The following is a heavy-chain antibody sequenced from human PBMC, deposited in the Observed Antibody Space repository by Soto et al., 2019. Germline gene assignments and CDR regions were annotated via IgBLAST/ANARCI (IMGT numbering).Heavy chain of an antibody. D-gene: IGHD4-17*01. CDR2: IKQDGSEK. CDR1: GFTFSSYW. V-gene: IGHV3-7*01. Sequence: GGSLRLSCAASGFTFSSYWMSWVRQAPGKGLEWVANIKQDGSEKYYVDSVKGRFTISRDNAKNSLYLQMNSLRAEDTAVYYCARDRYGDYVTYYYYYYMDVWGKGTTVTVSS. J-gene: IGHJ6*03. CDR3: ARDRYGDYVTYYYYYYMDV.